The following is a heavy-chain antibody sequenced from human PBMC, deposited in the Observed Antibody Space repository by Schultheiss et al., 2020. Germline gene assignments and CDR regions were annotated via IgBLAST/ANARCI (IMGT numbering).Heavy chain of an antibody. CDR3: AHRRGYYDSSGYYDY. J-gene: IGHJ4*02. CDR1: GFSLSNARMG. V-gene: IGHV2-26*01. D-gene: IGHD3-22*01. CDR2: IFSNDEK. Sequence: SGPTLVKPTETLTLTCTVSGFSLSNARMGVSWIRQPPGKALEWLAHIFSNDEKSYSTSLKSRLTISKDTSKNQVVLTMTNMDPVDTATYYCAHRRGYYDSSGYYDYWGQGTLVTVSS.